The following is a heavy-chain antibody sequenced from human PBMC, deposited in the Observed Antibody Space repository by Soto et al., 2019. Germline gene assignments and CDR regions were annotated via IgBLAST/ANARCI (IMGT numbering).Heavy chain of an antibody. D-gene: IGHD3-3*01. J-gene: IGHJ4*02. CDR3: ARDPRVGYDFWSGSAGGKFEY. V-gene: IGHV3-7*01. CDR2: IKQDGSEK. Sequence: GGSLRLSCAASGFNFSSYWMSWVRQAPGKGLEWVANIKQDGSEKYYVDSVKGRFTISRDNAKNSLYLQMNSLRAEDTAVYYCARDPRVGYDFWSGSAGGKFEYWGQGTLVTVSS. CDR1: GFNFSSYW.